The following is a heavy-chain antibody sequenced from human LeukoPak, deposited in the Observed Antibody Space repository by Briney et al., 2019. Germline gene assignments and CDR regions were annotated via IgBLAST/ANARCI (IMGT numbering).Heavy chain of an antibody. CDR3: AREGRGYYGDFDF. Sequence: GGSLRLSCSASGFSFGDYDMNWIRQAPGKGLEWVAYIRNDRSTIYDADSVRGRFTISRDNAEKSLYLQMNSLRAEDTAVYYCAREGRGYYGDFDFWGQGTLVTVSS. D-gene: IGHD3-22*01. V-gene: IGHV3-11*01. CDR2: IRNDRSTI. J-gene: IGHJ4*02. CDR1: GFSFGDYD.